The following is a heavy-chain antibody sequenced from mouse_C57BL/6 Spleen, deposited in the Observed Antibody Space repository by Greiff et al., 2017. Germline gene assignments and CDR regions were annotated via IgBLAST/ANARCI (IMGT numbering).Heavy chain of an antibody. V-gene: IGHV5-16*01. Sequence: EVKLVESEGGLVQPGSSMKLSCTASGFTFSDYYMAWVRQVPEKGLEWVANINYDGSSTYYLDSLKSRFIISRDNAKNILYLQMSSLKSEDTATYYCAREGDSPYAMGYWGQGTSVTVSS. CDR3: AREGDSPYAMGY. J-gene: IGHJ4*01. D-gene: IGHD3-3*01. CDR2: INYDGSST. CDR1: GFTFSDYY.